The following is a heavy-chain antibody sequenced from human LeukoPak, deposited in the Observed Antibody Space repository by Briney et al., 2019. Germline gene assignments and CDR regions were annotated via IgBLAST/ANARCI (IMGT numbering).Heavy chain of an antibody. Sequence: SETLSLTRTVSGGSISSYYWSWIRQPPGKGLEWIGYIYCSGSTNYNPSLKSRVTISVDTSKNQFSLKLSSVTAADTAVYYCARHMVRGVMGYWGQGTLVTVSS. J-gene: IGHJ4*02. V-gene: IGHV4-59*08. D-gene: IGHD3-10*01. CDR2: IYCSGST. CDR3: ARHMVRGVMGY. CDR1: GGSISSYY.